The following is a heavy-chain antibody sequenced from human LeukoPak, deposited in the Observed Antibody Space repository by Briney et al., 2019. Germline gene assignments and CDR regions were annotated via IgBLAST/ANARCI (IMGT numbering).Heavy chain of an antibody. CDR1: GYTFTDYY. V-gene: IGHV1-2*02. CDR3: ARDTTPRYYDFWSGYYEDVWFDP. Sequence: ASVKVSCKASGYTFTDYYMHWVRQAPGQGLEWMGWINPNSGGTNYAQKFQGRVTMTRDTSISTAYMELSRLRSDDTAVYYCARDTTPRYYDFWSGYYEDVWFDPWGQGTLVTVSS. J-gene: IGHJ5*02. D-gene: IGHD3-3*01. CDR2: INPNSGGT.